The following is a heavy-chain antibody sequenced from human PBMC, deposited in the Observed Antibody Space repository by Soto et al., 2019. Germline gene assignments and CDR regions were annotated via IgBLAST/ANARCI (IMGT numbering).Heavy chain of an antibody. CDR2: ISAYNGNT. CDR3: ARGRPSRTTVTTYLYYYYYYMDV. V-gene: IGHV1-18*01. D-gene: IGHD4-4*01. Sequence: GASLKVSCKASGYTFTSYGISWVRQAPGQGLEWMGWISAYNGNTNYAQKLQGRVTMTTDTPTSTAYMELRSLRSDDTAVYYCARGRPSRTTVTTYLYYYYYYMDVWGKGTTVNVSS. J-gene: IGHJ6*03. CDR1: GYTFTSYG.